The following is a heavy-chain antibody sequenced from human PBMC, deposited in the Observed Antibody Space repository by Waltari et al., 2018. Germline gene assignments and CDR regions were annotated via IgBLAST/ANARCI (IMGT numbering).Heavy chain of an antibody. D-gene: IGHD3-3*01. CDR2: IIPIFGTA. CDR1: GGTFSSYA. V-gene: IGHV1-69*08. CDR3: ARDSEYYDFWSAPEP. Sequence: QVQLVQSGAEVTKPGSSVKVSCKASGGTFSSYAISWVRPAPGQGLEWMGRIIPIFGTANYAQKFQGRVTITADKSTSTAYMELSSLRSEDTTVYYCARDSEYYDFWSAPEPWGQGTLVTVSS. J-gene: IGHJ5*02.